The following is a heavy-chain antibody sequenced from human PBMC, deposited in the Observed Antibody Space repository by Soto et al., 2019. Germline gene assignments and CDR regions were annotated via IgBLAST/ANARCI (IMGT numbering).Heavy chain of an antibody. J-gene: IGHJ4*02. D-gene: IGHD4-17*01. Sequence: GGSLRLSCAASGFTFSSYWMHWVRQAPGKGLVWVSRINSDGSSTSYADSVKGRFTISRDNAKNTLYLQMNSLRAEDTAVYYCASMYGDSDPFNYWGQGTLVTVSS. V-gene: IGHV3-74*01. CDR1: GFTFSSYW. CDR3: ASMYGDSDPFNY. CDR2: INSDGSST.